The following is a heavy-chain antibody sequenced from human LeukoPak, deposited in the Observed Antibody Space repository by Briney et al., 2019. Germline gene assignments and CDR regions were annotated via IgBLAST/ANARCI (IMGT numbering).Heavy chain of an antibody. J-gene: IGHJ5*02. D-gene: IGHD3-16*01. V-gene: IGHV4-59*01. CDR1: GGSISSYY. CDR3: ARAPGGLGYNRFDP. Sequence: PSETLSLTCTVSGGSISSYYWSWIRQPPGKGLEWIGYIYYSGSTNYNPSLKSRVTISVDTSKNQFSLKLSSVTAADTAVYYCARAPGGLGYNRFDPWGQGTLVTVSS. CDR2: IYYSGST.